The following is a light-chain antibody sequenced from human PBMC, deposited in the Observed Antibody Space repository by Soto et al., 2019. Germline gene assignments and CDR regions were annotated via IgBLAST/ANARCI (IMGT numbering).Light chain of an antibody. CDR1: QSVSRSY. Sequence: IVLTQCPGTLSLPPREKATLSCKGIQSVSRSYLAWYQQKFGQAPRLLIYGAFSRATGIPDRFSGSGSGTDFTLTISRLEPEDFAVYYCQQYGSSPLTFGGGTEVDIK. V-gene: IGKV3-20*01. CDR2: GAF. CDR3: QQYGSSPLT. J-gene: IGKJ4*01.